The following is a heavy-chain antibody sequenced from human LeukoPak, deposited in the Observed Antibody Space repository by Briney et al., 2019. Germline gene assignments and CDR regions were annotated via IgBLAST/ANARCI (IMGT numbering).Heavy chain of an antibody. CDR1: GFTFSNYW. CDR3: AKSYSSSWYYFDY. D-gene: IGHD6-13*01. V-gene: IGHV3-7*03. J-gene: IGHJ4*02. Sequence: GGSLRLSCAASGFTFSNYWMSWVRQAPGKGLEWVANIKGDGSYKYCVDSVKGRFTISRDNAKSSLYLQMNSLRAEDTALYYCAKSYSSSWYYFDYWGQGTLVTVSS. CDR2: IKGDGSYK.